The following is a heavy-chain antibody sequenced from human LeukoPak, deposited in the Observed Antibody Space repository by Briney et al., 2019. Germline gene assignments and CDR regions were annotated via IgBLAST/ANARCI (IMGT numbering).Heavy chain of an antibody. Sequence: GGSLRLSCAASGFTFSSYAMSWVRQAPGKGLEWVSSISSSSSYIYYADSVKGRFTISRDNAKNSLYLQMNSLRAEDTAVYYCARDTGTGTTTLNCWGQGTLVTVSS. D-gene: IGHD1-1*01. J-gene: IGHJ4*02. CDR1: GFTFSSYA. CDR3: ARDTGTGTTTLNC. V-gene: IGHV3-21*01. CDR2: ISSSSSYI.